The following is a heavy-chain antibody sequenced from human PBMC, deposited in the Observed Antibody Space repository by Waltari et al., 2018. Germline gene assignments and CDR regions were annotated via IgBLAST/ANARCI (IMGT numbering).Heavy chain of an antibody. CDR1: GYTFSGYY. CDR2: INCNNGDR. Sequence: QVQLVQSGAEVKKPGASVKVSCKASGYTFSGYYIHWVRQAPGQGLEWMGWINCNNGDRKYAQKLQGRVTMTRDTPISTAYMDLSGLISDDTAVYYCVREQQLVPYTDEAFDIWGQGTVVTVSS. J-gene: IGHJ3*02. CDR3: VREQQLVPYTDEAFDI. V-gene: IGHV1-2*02. D-gene: IGHD6-13*01.